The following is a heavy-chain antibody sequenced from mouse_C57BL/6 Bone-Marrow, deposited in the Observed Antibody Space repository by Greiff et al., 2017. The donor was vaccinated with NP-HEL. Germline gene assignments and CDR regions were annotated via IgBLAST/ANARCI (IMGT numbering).Heavy chain of an antibody. CDR2: INPSSGYT. CDR3: ARRSRGDY. Sequence: QVQLQQSGAELAKPGASVKLSCKASGYTFTSYWMHWVKQRPGQGLEWIGYINPSSGYTKYNQKFKDKATLTADTSSSAAYMQLSSLTYEDSAVYYGARRSRGDYWGQGTSVTVSS. V-gene: IGHV1-7*01. J-gene: IGHJ4*01. CDR1: GYTFTSYW.